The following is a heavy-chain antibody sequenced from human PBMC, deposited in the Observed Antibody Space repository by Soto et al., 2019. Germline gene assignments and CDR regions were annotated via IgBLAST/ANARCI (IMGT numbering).Heavy chain of an antibody. CDR1: GGSFSGYY. D-gene: IGHD3-22*01. J-gene: IGHJ4*02. CDR3: ARAVRITMIVVVGRSYYFDY. Sequence: PSETLSLTCAVYGGSFSGYYWSWIRQPPGKGLEWIGEINHSGSTNYNPSLKSRVTISVDTSKNQFSLKLSSVTAADTAVYYCARAVRITMIVVVGRSYYFDYWGQGTLVTVSS. V-gene: IGHV4-34*01. CDR2: INHSGST.